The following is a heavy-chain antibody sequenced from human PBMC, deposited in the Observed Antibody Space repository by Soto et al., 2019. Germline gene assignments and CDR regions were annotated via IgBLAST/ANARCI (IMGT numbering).Heavy chain of an antibody. CDR1: GYTFTNYW. D-gene: IGHD2-21*01. V-gene: IGHV5-51*01. CDR2: TFPGDSDT. J-gene: IGHJ4*02. CDR3: VRPNFGALTHFDF. Sequence: GESLKISCKAIGYTFTNYWIGWVRQTPWKGLEWVGITFPGDSDTRYNPSFEGQVTVSADESISTAYLQWNTLKASDTAMYYCVRPNFGALTHFDFWGQGTLVTVSS.